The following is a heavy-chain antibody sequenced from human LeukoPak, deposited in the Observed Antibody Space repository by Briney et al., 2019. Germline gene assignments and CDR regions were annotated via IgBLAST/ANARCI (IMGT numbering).Heavy chain of an antibody. D-gene: IGHD3-9*01. Sequence: ASVKVSCKASGYTFTGYYMHWVRQAPGQGLEWMGWINPNSGGTNYAQKFQGRVTMARDTSISTAYMELSRLRSDDTAVYYCARDHRLRYFDWLLTGDAFDIWGQGTMVTVSS. CDR1: GYTFTGYY. J-gene: IGHJ3*02. CDR3: ARDHRLRYFDWLLTGDAFDI. V-gene: IGHV1-2*02. CDR2: INPNSGGT.